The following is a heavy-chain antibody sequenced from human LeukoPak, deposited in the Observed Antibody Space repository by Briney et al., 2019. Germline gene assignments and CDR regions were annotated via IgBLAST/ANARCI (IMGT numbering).Heavy chain of an antibody. V-gene: IGHV3-23*01. J-gene: IGHJ5*02. D-gene: IGHD6-6*01. Sequence: GGSLRLSCAASGFTFSSYAMSWVRQAPGKGLEWVSSISGSGGSTDYADSVKGRFTISRDNAKNSLYLQMNSLRDEDTAVYYCARMRGGQLVPLNWFDPWGQGTLVTVSS. CDR1: GFTFSSYA. CDR2: ISGSGGST. CDR3: ARMRGGQLVPLNWFDP.